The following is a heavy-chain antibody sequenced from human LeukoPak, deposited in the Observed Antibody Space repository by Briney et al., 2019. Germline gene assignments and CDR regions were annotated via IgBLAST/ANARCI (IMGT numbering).Heavy chain of an antibody. Sequence: PGGSLRLSCAASGFTFSSYEMNWVRQAPGKGLEWVSYISSSGSTIYYADSVKGRFTISRDNSKNTLYLQMNSLRAEDTAVYYCARDHLELLLRKNYYYYYMDVWGKGTTVTVSS. V-gene: IGHV3-48*03. CDR3: ARDHLELLLRKNYYYYYMDV. D-gene: IGHD2-15*01. J-gene: IGHJ6*03. CDR2: ISSSGSTI. CDR1: GFTFSSYE.